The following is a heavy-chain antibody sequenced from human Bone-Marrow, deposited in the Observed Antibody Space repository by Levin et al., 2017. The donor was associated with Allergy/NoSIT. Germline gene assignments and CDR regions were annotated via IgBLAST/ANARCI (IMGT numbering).Heavy chain of an antibody. V-gene: IGHV3-30*18. D-gene: IGHD4-17*01. J-gene: IGHJ4*02. CDR3: AKGAPVTSFDY. Sequence: GGSLRLSCAASGFTFSSYGMHWVRQAPGKGLEWVAVISYDGSNKYYADSVKGRFTISRDNSKNTLYLQMNSLRAEDTAVYYCAKGAPVTSFDYWGQGTLVTVSS. CDR2: ISYDGSNK. CDR1: GFTFSSYG.